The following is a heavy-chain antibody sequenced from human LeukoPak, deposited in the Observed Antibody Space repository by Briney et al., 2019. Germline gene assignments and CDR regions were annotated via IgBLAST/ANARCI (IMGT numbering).Heavy chain of an antibody. D-gene: IGHD1-14*01. Sequence: ASVKVSCKASGYTFSSYGISWVRQAPGQGLEWMGWISAYNGKTHYVQKVQGRVTMTTDTSTSTAYMELRSLRSDDTAVYYCARDRNRYYFDYWGQGTLVTVSS. J-gene: IGHJ4*02. CDR1: GYTFSSYG. V-gene: IGHV1-18*04. CDR2: ISAYNGKT. CDR3: ARDRNRYYFDY.